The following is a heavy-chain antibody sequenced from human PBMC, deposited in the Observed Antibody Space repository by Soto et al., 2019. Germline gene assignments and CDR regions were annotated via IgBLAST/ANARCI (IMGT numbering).Heavy chain of an antibody. CDR2: MYYTGRT. D-gene: IGHD3-3*01. J-gene: IGHJ6*02. Sequence: QLQLQESGPGLVKPSETLSLTCTVSGGSIRTTDYYWGWIRQPPGKGLDWIGSMYYTGRTYYNPSLKSRVTKSVDTSKNQFSLKLTSVTAADTAVYYCARHLDPYYYGMDVWGQGTTVTVSS. V-gene: IGHV4-39*01. CDR1: GGSIRTTDYY. CDR3: ARHLDPYYYGMDV.